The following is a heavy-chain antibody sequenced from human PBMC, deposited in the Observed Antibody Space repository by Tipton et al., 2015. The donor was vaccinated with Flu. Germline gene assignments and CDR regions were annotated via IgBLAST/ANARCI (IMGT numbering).Heavy chain of an antibody. Sequence: TLSLTCTVSGGSISSYYWSWIRQPAGKGLEWIGRIYTSVSTNYNPSLKSRVTMSVDTSKNQFSLKLSSVTAADTAVYYCARGGYSGYDRYYFDYWGQGTLVTVSS. J-gene: IGHJ4*02. CDR2: IYTSVST. CDR3: ARGGYSGYDRYYFDY. CDR1: GGSISSYY. D-gene: IGHD5-12*01. V-gene: IGHV4-4*07.